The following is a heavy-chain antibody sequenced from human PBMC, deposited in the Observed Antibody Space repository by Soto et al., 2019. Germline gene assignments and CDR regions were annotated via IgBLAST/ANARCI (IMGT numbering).Heavy chain of an antibody. CDR1: GFTFGDYA. Sequence: PGGSLRLSCTASGFTFGDYAMSWFRQAPGKGLEWVGFIRSKVYGGTTEYAASVKGRFTISRDDSKSIAYLQMNSLKTEDTAVYYCTSSRRLHYYYYGMDVWGQGTTVTVSS. V-gene: IGHV3-49*03. CDR3: TSSRRLHYYYYGMDV. CDR2: IRSKVYGGTT. J-gene: IGHJ6*02.